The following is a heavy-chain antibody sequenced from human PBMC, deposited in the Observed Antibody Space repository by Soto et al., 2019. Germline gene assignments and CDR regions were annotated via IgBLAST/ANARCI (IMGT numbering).Heavy chain of an antibody. CDR3: ARWGGVFGSGIYYVSGGLALFDY. CDR2: INAGNGNT. Sequence: AASVKVSCKASGYSFTSYAIRWMRQAPGQRLEWMGWINAGNGNTKYSQKFQGRVTITRDTSASTAYMELSSLRSKDTAVYYCARWGGVFGSGIYYVSGGLALFDYWGRGPLVPVSS. J-gene: IGHJ4*02. D-gene: IGHD3-10*01. V-gene: IGHV1-3*01. CDR1: GYSFTSYA.